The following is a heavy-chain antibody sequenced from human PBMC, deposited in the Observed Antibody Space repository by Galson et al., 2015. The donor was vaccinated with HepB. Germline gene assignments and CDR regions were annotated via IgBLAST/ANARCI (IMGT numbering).Heavy chain of an antibody. CDR2: FDPEDGET. J-gene: IGHJ4*02. CDR1: GYTLTELS. V-gene: IGHV1-24*01. D-gene: IGHD4-11*01. Sequence: SVKVSCKVSGYTLTELSMHWVRQAPGKGLEWMGGFDPEDGETIYAQKFQGRVTMTEDTSTDTAYMELSSLRSEDTAVYYCAIHLGNGDYSDPAEMYYFDYWGQGTLVTVSS. CDR3: AIHLGNGDYSDPAEMYYFDY.